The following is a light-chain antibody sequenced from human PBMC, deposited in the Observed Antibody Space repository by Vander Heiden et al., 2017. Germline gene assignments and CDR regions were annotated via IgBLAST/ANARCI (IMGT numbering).Light chain of an antibody. CDR2: EVT. Sequence: QSALTQPASVSGSPGQSITISCTGTTSDIRSYNLVSWYQQHPGKAPKLIMYEVTKRPLGVSHRFSGSKSGNTASLTISGLQAEDEAHDHCCSYAGSRTGVFGGGTSLTVV. J-gene: IGLJ2*01. CDR3: CSYAGSRTGV. V-gene: IGLV2-23*02. CDR1: TSDIRSYNL.